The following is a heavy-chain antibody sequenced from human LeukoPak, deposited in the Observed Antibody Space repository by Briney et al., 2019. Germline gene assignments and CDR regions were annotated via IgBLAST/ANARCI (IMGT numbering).Heavy chain of an antibody. D-gene: IGHD5-18*01. CDR2: IYYSGST. V-gene: IGHV4-59*01. CDR1: GGSISSYY. Sequence: SETLSLTCAVSGGSISSYYWSWIRQPPGKGLEWIGYIYYSGSTNYNPSLKSRVTISVDSSKNQFSLKLSSVTAADTAVYYCARTTEGGYTYDYFYYYYMDVWGKGTTVTISS. CDR3: ARTTEGGYTYDYFYYYYMDV. J-gene: IGHJ6*03.